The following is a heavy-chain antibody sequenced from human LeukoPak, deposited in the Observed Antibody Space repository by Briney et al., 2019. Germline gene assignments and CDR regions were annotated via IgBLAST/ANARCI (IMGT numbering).Heavy chain of an antibody. J-gene: IGHJ5*02. CDR1: GFTFSSYA. Sequence: GGSLRLSCAASGFTFSSYAMSWVRQAPGKGLEWVPAISGSGGSTYYADSVKGRSTISRDNSKNTLYLQMNSLRAEDTAVYYCASRTLWFGELDWFDPWGQGTLVTVSS. CDR3: ASRTLWFGELDWFDP. D-gene: IGHD3-10*01. CDR2: ISGSGGST. V-gene: IGHV3-23*01.